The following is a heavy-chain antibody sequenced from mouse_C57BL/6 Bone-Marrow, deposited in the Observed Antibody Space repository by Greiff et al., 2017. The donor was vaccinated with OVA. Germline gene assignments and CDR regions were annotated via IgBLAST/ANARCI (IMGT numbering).Heavy chain of an antibody. J-gene: IGHJ2*01. V-gene: IGHV8-8*01. CDR3: ARRVGVYYGSSYFDYFDC. CDR2: IWWDDDT. CDR1: GFSLSTFGMG. D-gene: IGHD1-1*01. Sequence: QVTLKESGPGILQPSQTLSLTCSFSGFSLSTFGMGVGWIRQPSGKGLEWLAHIWWDDDTYYNPALKRRLTISKDTSKHQVFLKIANVDTADTATDYCARRVGVYYGSSYFDYFDCWGQGTTLTVSA.